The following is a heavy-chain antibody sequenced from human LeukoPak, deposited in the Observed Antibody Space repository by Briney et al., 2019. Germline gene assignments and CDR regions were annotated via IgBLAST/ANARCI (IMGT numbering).Heavy chain of an antibody. CDR3: AREGSGYFDY. J-gene: IGHJ4*02. V-gene: IGHV3-7*01. CDR1: GFTFSSYW. D-gene: IGHD3-10*01. Sequence: QSGGSLRLSCAASGFTFSSYWMTWVRQAPGKGLEWVANIKEDGSEKYYVDSVKGRLTISRDNAKNSVYLQMNSLRAEDTAVYYCAREGSGYFDYWGQGHLVTVSS. CDR2: IKEDGSEK.